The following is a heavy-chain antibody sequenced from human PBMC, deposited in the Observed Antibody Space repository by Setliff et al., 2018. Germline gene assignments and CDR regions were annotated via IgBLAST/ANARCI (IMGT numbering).Heavy chain of an antibody. CDR1: GSSFSSYA. CDR2: ISGSGGDT. Sequence: GGSLRLSCAASGSSFSSYAMSWVRQAPGKGLEWVSAISGSGGDTYYADSMKGRFTISRDNSKNTLYLQMNSLRAEDTAVYYCAKHSYYYGSGEIGWFDPWGQGTLVTVSS. CDR3: AKHSYYYGSGEIGWFDP. J-gene: IGHJ5*02. V-gene: IGHV3-23*01. D-gene: IGHD3-10*01.